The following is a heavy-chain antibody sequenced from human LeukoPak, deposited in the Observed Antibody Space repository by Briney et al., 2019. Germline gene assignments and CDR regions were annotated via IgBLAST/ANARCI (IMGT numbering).Heavy chain of an antibody. Sequence: PCESLNISCQGSGYSFTNYWIGWVRQMPGKGLEWMGIIYPGDSDTRYTPSFQRQVTISADKSISTAYLQWNSLKASDTAMYYCARHLDYDYVWGSYRRYYFDYWGQGTLVTVSS. CDR2: IYPGDSDT. D-gene: IGHD3-16*02. CDR3: ARHLDYDYVWGSYRRYYFDY. V-gene: IGHV5-51*01. J-gene: IGHJ4*02. CDR1: GYSFTNYW.